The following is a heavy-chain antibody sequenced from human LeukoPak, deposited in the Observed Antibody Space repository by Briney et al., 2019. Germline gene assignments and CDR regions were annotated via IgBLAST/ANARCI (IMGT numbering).Heavy chain of an antibody. CDR3: VMDMDV. J-gene: IGHJ6*02. Sequence: GGSLRLSCAASGFIFSSYWMNWVRQAPGKGLEWVANIKEDRSAKYYVDSVKGRFTISRDNAKNSLYLQMNSLRAEDTAVYYCVMDMDVWGQGTTVTVSS. CDR2: IKEDRSAK. V-gene: IGHV3-7*05. CDR1: GFIFSSYW.